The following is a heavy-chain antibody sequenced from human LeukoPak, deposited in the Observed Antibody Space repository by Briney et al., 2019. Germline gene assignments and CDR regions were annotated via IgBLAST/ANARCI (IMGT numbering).Heavy chain of an antibody. J-gene: IGHJ5*02. Sequence: QSGGSLRLSCAASGFTFSSYEMNWVRQAPGKGLEWVSYISSSGSTIYYADSVKGRFTISRDNAKNSLYLQMNSLRAEDTAVYYCARNVLLWFGELPHNWFDPWGQGTLVTVSS. CDR3: ARNVLLWFGELPHNWFDP. D-gene: IGHD3-10*01. CDR2: ISSSGSTI. CDR1: GFTFSSYE. V-gene: IGHV3-48*03.